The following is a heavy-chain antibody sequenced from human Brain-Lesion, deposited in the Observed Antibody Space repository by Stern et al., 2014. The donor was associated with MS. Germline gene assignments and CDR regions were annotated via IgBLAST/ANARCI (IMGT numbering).Heavy chain of an antibody. V-gene: IGHV3-30*01. CDR3: ARGGAVTTSDYYLDY. Sequence: VQLEESGGGVVQPGRSLRLSCAASGFTFSYHAMHWVRQAPGQGLAWGALISSDGSAKNDADSVKGRFTISRDNSRNTLYLQMNSLRVDDTAVYYCARGGAVTTSDYYLDYWGQGILVTVSS. J-gene: IGHJ4*02. D-gene: IGHD4-17*01. CDR2: ISSDGSAK. CDR1: GFTFSYHA.